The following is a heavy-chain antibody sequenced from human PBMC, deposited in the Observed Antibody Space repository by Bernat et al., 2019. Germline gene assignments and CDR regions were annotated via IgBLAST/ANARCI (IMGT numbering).Heavy chain of an antibody. CDR2: ISSSSSYT. J-gene: IGHJ4*02. CDR3: ARRLGIYYGDPWYFDY. D-gene: IGHD4-17*01. Sequence: QVQLVESGGGLVKPGGSLRLSCAASGFTFSDYYMSWIRQAPGKGLEWVSYISSSSSYTNYADSVKGRFTISRDNAKNSLYLQMNSLRAEDTAVYYCARRLGIYYGDPWYFDYWGQGTLVTVSS. V-gene: IGHV3-11*06. CDR1: GFTFSDYY.